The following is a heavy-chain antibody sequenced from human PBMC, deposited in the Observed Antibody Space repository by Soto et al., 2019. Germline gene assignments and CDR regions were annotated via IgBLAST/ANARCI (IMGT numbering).Heavy chain of an antibody. CDR3: AREVRGRSYDFWSGYRPEYGMDV. Sequence: SETLSLTCTVSGGSISSGDYYWSWIRQPPGKGLEWIGYIYYSGSTYYNPSLKSRVTISVDTSKNQFSLKLSSVTAADTAVYYCAREVRGRSYDFWSGYRPEYGMDVWGQGTTVTVSS. CDR1: GGSISSGDYY. J-gene: IGHJ6*02. D-gene: IGHD3-3*01. V-gene: IGHV4-30-4*01. CDR2: IYYSGST.